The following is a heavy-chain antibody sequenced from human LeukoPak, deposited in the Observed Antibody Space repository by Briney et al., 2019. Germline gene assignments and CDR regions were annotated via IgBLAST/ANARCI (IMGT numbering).Heavy chain of an antibody. D-gene: IGHD2-15*01. V-gene: IGHV3-74*01. CDR1: GFTFSSSW. CDR3: ARVLRYCSGGNCYSGGLGYMDV. J-gene: IGHJ6*03. Sequence: PGGSLRLSCAASGFTFSSSWMHWVRQAPGKGLVWVSRINSDGSITIYADSVKGRFTISRDNAKNTLYLQMNSLRAEDTAVYYCARVLRYCSGGNCYSGGLGYMDVWGKGTTVTISS. CDR2: INSDGSIT.